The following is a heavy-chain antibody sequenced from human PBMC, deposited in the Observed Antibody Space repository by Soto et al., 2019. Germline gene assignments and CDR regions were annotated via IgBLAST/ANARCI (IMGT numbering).Heavy chain of an antibody. CDR3: ARLVVAATRPTRFDP. CDR2: ISYSGST. D-gene: IGHD2-15*01. J-gene: IGHJ5*02. V-gene: IGHV4-31*03. Sequence: QVQLQESGPGLAKPSQTLSLTCTVSGGSISSGGDYWSWIRQHPGKGLEWIGYISYSGSTYYNPSLKSRVTISVATSNNQFSLKLSSVTAADTAVYYCARLVVAATRPTRFDPWGQGTLVTGSS. CDR1: GGSISSGGDY.